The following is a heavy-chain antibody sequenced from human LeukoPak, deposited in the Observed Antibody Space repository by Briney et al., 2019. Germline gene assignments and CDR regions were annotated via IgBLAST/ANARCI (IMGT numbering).Heavy chain of an antibody. Sequence: PSETLSLTCTVSGGSISSYYWSWIRQPPGKGLEWIGYIYYSGSTNYNPSLKSRVTISVDTSKNQFSLKLSSVTAADTAVYYCASGMTTVEQFDYWGQGTLVTVSS. CDR2: IYYSGST. D-gene: IGHD4-17*01. V-gene: IGHV4-59*12. J-gene: IGHJ4*02. CDR3: ASGMTTVEQFDY. CDR1: GGSISSYY.